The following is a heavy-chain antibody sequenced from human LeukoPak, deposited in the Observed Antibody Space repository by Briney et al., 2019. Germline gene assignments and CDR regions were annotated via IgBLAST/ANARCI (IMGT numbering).Heavy chain of an antibody. Sequence: GGSLRLSCAASGFTFSSYWMHWVRQAPGKGLEWVSAISHSGGTTYYAGSMKGRFTISRENSKNTLYLHMNSLRAEDTAVFYCAKSQLGYCSGGSCFDAFDIWGQGTMVTVSS. D-gene: IGHD2-15*01. J-gene: IGHJ3*02. V-gene: IGHV3-23*01. CDR3: AKSQLGYCSGGSCFDAFDI. CDR2: ISHSGGTT. CDR1: GFTFSSYW.